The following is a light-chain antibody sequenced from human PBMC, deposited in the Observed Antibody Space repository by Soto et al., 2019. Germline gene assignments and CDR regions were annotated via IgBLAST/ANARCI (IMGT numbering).Light chain of an antibody. V-gene: IGKV4-1*01. Sequence: DIVMTQSPDSLAVSLGERATINCKSSQSVLYSSNNKNYLAWYQQKPGQPPKLVIYWASTRESGVPGRFSGSGSGTDFTLTISSLRAEDVAVYYCQQYYSTPPTFGGGTKVDIK. CDR3: QQYYSTPPT. J-gene: IGKJ4*01. CDR1: QSVLYSSNNKNY. CDR2: WAS.